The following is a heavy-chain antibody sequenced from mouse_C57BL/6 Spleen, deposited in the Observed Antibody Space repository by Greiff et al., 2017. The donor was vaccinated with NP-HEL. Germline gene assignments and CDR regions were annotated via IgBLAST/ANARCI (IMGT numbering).Heavy chain of an antibody. CDR2: IYPGDGDT. Sequence: QVQLQQSGPELVKPGASVKISCKASGYAFSSSWMNWVKQRPGKGLEWIGRIYPGDGDTNYNGKFKGKATLTADKSSSTAYMQLSSLTSEDSAVYVCASLTTVVATNYFDYWGQGTTLTVSS. V-gene: IGHV1-82*01. CDR1: GYAFSSSW. CDR3: ASLTTVVATNYFDY. J-gene: IGHJ2*01. D-gene: IGHD1-1*01.